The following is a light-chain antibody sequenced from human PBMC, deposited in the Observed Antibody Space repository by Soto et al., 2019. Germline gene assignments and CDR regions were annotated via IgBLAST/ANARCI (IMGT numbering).Light chain of an antibody. CDR1: QGISNC. Sequence: DIQMTQSPYFVSASVGDRVTVTCRASQGISNCLAWYQQKPGKAPKRLIYTASTLGSGVPSRFSGSGSGTDFTLTISSLQPEDFATYYCQQASAFPITFGQGTRLEIK. J-gene: IGKJ5*01. CDR2: TAS. CDR3: QQASAFPIT. V-gene: IGKV1-12*01.